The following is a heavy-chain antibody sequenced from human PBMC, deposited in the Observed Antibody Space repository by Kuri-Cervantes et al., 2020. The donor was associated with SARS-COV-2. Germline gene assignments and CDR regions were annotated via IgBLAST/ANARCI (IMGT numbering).Heavy chain of an antibody. D-gene: IGHD2-8*01. CDR3: ARLASSRGTREFDY. J-gene: IGHJ4*02. CDR2: ISSIGSTI. CDR1: GFTFSDYY. Sequence: GGSLRLSCAAPGFTFSDYYMSWIRQAPGKGLEWVSYISSIGSTIYYADSVKGRFTISRDNAKNSLYLQMNSLRAEDTAVYYCARLASSRGTREFDYWGQGTLVTVSS. V-gene: IGHV3-11*04.